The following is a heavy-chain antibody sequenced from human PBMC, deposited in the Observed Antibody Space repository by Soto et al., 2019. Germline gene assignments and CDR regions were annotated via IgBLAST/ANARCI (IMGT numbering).Heavy chain of an antibody. D-gene: IGHD3-10*01. CDR2: IYYSGST. V-gene: IGHV4-59*08. Sequence: QVQLQESGPGLVKPSETLSLTCTVSGGSISSYYWSWIRQPPGKGLEWIGYIYYSGSTNYNPSLKNRVTISVDTSKNQFSLKLNSMTAAYTAVYYCARHNYGSGSTYFDYWGQGTLVTVSS. J-gene: IGHJ4*02. CDR1: GGSISSYY. CDR3: ARHNYGSGSTYFDY.